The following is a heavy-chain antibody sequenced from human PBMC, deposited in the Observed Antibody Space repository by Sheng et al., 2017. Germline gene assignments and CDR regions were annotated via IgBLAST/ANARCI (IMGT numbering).Heavy chain of an antibody. CDR2: INPNSGGT. Sequence: QVQLVQSGAEVKKPGASVKVSCKTSGYTFTGYYLHWVRQAPGQGLEWMGWINPNSGGTNYAQKFRDRVTMTRDTSISTVYMELSRLRSDDTAVFYCARSSGYSSGWYLKNGLDPWGRGNPSVTVSS. CDR1: GYTFTGYY. J-gene: IGHJ5*02. V-gene: IGHV1-2*02. CDR3: ARSSGYSSGWYLKNGLDP. D-gene: IGHD6-19*01.